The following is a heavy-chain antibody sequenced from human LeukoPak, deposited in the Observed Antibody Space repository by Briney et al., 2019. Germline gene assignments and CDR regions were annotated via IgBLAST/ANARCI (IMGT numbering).Heavy chain of an antibody. J-gene: IGHJ5*02. CDR1: GGTFSSYA. D-gene: IGHD1-26*01. CDR3: ASTLIVGVPGPKFDP. CDR2: IIPIFGTA. V-gene: IGHV1-69*13. Sequence: SVKVSCKASGGTFSSYAISWVRQAPGQGLEWMGGIIPIFGTANYAQKFQGRVTITADESTSTAYMELSSLRSEDTAVYYCASTLIVGVPGPKFDPWGQGTLVTVSS.